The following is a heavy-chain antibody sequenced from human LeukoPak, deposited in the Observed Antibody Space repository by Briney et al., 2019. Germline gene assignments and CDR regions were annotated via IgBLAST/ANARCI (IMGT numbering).Heavy chain of an antibody. Sequence: GASVKVSCKASGYNFMGFGISWVRQAPGQGLECIGWISGYNGNTQYVQKFQGKVTMTIDTSTSTAYMELRSLRSDDTAVYYCARDPSSHYYDSSGSPPDYWGRGTLVTVSS. J-gene: IGHJ4*02. CDR3: ARDPSSHYYDSSGSPPDY. V-gene: IGHV1-18*01. CDR1: GYNFMGFG. CDR2: ISGYNGNT. D-gene: IGHD3-22*01.